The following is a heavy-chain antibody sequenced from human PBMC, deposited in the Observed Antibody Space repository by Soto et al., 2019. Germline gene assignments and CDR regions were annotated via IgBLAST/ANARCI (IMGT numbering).Heavy chain of an antibody. CDR2: IRSKANSYAT. V-gene: IGHV3-73*01. CDR1: GFTFSGSA. J-gene: IGHJ5*02. Sequence: GGSLRLSCAASGFTFSGSAMHWVRQASGKGLEWVGRIRSKANSYATAYAASVKGRFTISRDDSKNTAYLQMNSLKTEDTAVYYCTRRPDPQKGGSLSWFDPWGQGTLVTVSS. D-gene: IGHD2-15*01. CDR3: TRRPDPQKGGSLSWFDP.